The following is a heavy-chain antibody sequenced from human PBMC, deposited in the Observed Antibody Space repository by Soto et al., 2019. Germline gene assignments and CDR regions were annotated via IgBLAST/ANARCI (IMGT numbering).Heavy chain of an antibody. J-gene: IGHJ4*02. D-gene: IGHD2-2*01. V-gene: IGHV1-3*04. Sequence: ASVKVSCKASGSTFTNYAMHWVRQAPGQRLEWMGWINTGKGNTKYSQKFQGRVTITRDTSASTAYMELSSLRSEDTAMYYCARAGDDCSAANCYVIDYWGQGTLFTVSS. CDR3: ARAGDDCSAANCYVIDY. CDR2: INTGKGNT. CDR1: GSTFTNYA.